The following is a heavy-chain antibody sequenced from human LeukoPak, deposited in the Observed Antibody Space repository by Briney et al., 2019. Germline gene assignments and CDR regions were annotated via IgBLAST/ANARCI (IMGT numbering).Heavy chain of an antibody. CDR1: GYTFTSYG. V-gene: IGHV1-18*01. D-gene: IGHD2-15*01. CDR2: ISAYNGNT. J-gene: IGHJ4*02. CDR3: AQCSGGSCYSGVDY. Sequence: ASVKVSCKASGYTFTSYGISWVRQAPGQGLEWMGWISAYNGNTNYAQKLQGRVTMTTDTSTSTAYMELRSLRSDDAAVYYCAQCSGGSCYSGVDYWGQGTLVTVSS.